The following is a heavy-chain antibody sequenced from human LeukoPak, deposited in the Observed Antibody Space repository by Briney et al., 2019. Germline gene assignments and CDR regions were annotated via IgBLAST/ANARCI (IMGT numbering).Heavy chain of an antibody. CDR3: AKGGGAPTALRGVIRY. CDR1: GFTFSNYA. J-gene: IGHJ4*02. V-gene: IGHV3-23*01. CDR2: ISGSDVST. D-gene: IGHD3-10*01. Sequence: GGSLRLSCAASGFTFSNYAMSWVRQAPGKGLEWVSVISGSDVSTYYADSVKGRFTISRDNSRDTLYLQMNSLRVEDTAVYYCAKGGGAPTALRGVIRYWGQGTLVTVSS.